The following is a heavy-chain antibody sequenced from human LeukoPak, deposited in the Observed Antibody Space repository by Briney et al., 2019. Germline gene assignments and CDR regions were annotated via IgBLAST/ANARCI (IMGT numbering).Heavy chain of an antibody. Sequence: GGSLRLSCAASGFTFSSYWVHWVRQAPGRGLVWVSRINPDGSTTNYADSVKGRFTISRDNAKNSLYLQMNSLRAEDTAVYYCATQYYDFWSGPSGWFDPWGQGTLVTVSS. J-gene: IGHJ5*02. D-gene: IGHD3-3*01. CDR2: INPDGSTT. V-gene: IGHV3-74*01. CDR1: GFTFSSYW. CDR3: ATQYYDFWSGPSGWFDP.